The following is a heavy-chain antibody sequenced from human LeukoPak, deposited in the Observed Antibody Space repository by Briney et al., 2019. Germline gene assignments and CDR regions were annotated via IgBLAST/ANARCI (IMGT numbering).Heavy chain of an antibody. CDR1: GGSFSGYY. D-gene: IGHD3-22*01. CDR3: ARCFASSGYYYYYYYMDV. CDR2: INHSGST. J-gene: IGHJ6*03. Sequence: SETLPLTCAVYGGSFSGYYWSWIRQPPGKGLEWIGEINHSGSTNYNPSLKSRVTISVDTSKNQFSLKLSSVTAADTAVYYCARCFASSGYYYYYYYMDVWGKGTTVTVSS. V-gene: IGHV4-34*01.